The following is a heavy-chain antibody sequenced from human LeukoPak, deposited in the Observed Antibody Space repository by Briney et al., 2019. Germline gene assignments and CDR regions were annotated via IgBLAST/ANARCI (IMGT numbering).Heavy chain of an antibody. CDR2: IYYSGST. V-gene: IGHV4-39*07. CDR3: ARGYSYGWVDY. Sequence: SETLSLTCTVSGGSISSSSYYWGWIRQPPGKGLEWIGSIYYSGSTYYNPSLKSRVTISEDTSKSQFSLRLTSVTAADTAVYYCARGYSYGWVDYWGQGTLVTVSS. D-gene: IGHD5-18*01. CDR1: GGSISSSSYY. J-gene: IGHJ4*02.